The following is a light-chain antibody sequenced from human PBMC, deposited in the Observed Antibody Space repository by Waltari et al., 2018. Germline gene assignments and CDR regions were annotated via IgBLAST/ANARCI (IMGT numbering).Light chain of an antibody. Sequence: DIEMTQSPSSLSASVGEKVTITCRASQDISNHLSWFQQKPGKAPKLLLYDVSKLGTGVGLRFRVGGSRADFTLIINDVQPEDVETYYCQQYDSLTLLTFGQGTRLE. CDR1: QDISNH. J-gene: IGKJ5*01. CDR2: DVS. CDR3: QQYDSLTLLT. V-gene: IGKV1-33*01.